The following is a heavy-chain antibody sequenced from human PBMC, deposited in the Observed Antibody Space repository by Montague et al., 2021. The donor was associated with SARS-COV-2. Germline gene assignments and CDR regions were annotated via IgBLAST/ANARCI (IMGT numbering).Heavy chain of an antibody. V-gene: IGHV4-34*01. CDR2: INHTGSA. D-gene: IGHD3-3*01. CDR1: SGSFNYY. J-gene: IGHJ3*01. Sequence: SETLSLTCAVYSGSFNYYWTWIRQSPGKGLEWIGEINHTGSATYNPSLKGRVTLSRDTSKNQFSLKLQSVNPADTAVYYCARGQVTIAGVRIFIPAAGHLDGWGPGTSVTVSS. CDR3: ARGQVTIAGVRIFIPAAGHLDG.